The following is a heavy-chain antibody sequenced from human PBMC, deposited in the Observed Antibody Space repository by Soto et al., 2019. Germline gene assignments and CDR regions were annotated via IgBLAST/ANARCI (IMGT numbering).Heavy chain of an antibody. CDR2: SHNSGST. V-gene: IGHV4-30-4*01. J-gene: IGHJ6*02. CDR1: GASIRTGDYY. Sequence: QVQLQEAGPGLVKPSQTLSLTCTVSGASIRTGDYYWSWIRKSPGKGLEGIGYSHNSGSTYHNPSLRGRVTISLDTSKNQFSLKLSSVTATDTAVYFCAREMRYCTNGVCHSYGMDVWGQGTTVTVSS. CDR3: AREMRYCTNGVCHSYGMDV. D-gene: IGHD2-8*01.